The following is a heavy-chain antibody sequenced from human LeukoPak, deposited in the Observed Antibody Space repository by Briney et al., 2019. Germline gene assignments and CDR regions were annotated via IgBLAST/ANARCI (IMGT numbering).Heavy chain of an antibody. CDR1: GYSISSGYY. CDR2: IYYSGST. V-gene: IGHV4-38-2*02. CDR3: ARSTSAAGTFDY. Sequence: PSETLSLTCTVSGYSISSGYYWGWIRQPPGKGLEWIGYIYYSGSTYYNPSLKSRVTISVDTSKNQFSLKLSSVTAADTAVYYCARSTSAAGTFDYWGQGTLVTVSS. D-gene: IGHD6-13*01. J-gene: IGHJ4*02.